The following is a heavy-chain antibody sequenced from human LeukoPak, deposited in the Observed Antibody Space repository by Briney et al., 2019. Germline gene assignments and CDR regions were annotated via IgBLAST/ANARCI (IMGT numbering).Heavy chain of an antibody. D-gene: IGHD7-27*01. Sequence: GGSLRLSCAASGFTFADYTMHWVRQLPGMGLEWVSGITWNSDSTGYADSVKGRFTISRDNAKNSLYLEMNSLRADDTALYYCAKGNWGNPFDIWGQGTMVTVFS. CDR1: GFTFADYT. V-gene: IGHV3-9*01. J-gene: IGHJ3*02. CDR2: ITWNSDST. CDR3: AKGNWGNPFDI.